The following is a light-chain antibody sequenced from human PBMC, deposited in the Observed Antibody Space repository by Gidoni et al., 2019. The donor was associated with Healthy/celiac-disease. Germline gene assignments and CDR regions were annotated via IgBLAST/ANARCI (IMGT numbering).Light chain of an antibody. CDR2: AAS. V-gene: IGKV1-27*01. Sequence: DIQMTQSPSSLSASVGDRVTITCRASQGISNYLAWYQQKPGKVPKLLIYAASTLQSGVPSRFSGSGSWPDFTLTISSLQPEDVATYYCQKYNSAPWTFGQXTKVEIK. J-gene: IGKJ1*01. CDR3: QKYNSAPWT. CDR1: QGISNY.